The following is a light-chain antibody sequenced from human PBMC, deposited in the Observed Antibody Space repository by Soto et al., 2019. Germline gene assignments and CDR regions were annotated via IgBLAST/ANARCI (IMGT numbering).Light chain of an antibody. Sequence: PPSPPSGSPGQSITLSRPGTRSDVGGYNYVSWYQQHPGKAPKLMIYDVSNRPSGVSNRFSGSKSGNTASLTISGLQAEDEADYYYSSYTSSLYVFGTGTKVTVL. J-gene: IGLJ1*01. V-gene: IGLV2-14*01. CDR2: DVS. CDR1: RSDVGGYNY. CDR3: SSYTSSLYV.